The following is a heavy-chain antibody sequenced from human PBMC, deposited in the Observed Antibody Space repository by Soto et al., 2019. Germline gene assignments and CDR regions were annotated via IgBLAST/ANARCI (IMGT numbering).Heavy chain of an antibody. D-gene: IGHD3-3*01. CDR1: GGSISSGGYY. V-gene: IGHV4-31*03. CDR2: IYYSGST. CDR3: ARGGYDFWSGSWRAYFDY. Sequence: SETLSLTCTVSGGSISSGGYYWSWIRQHPGKGLEWIGYIYYSGSTSYNSSLNSRVTISTDTSKNQFSLKLSFVTAADTAVYYCARGGYDFWSGSWRAYFDYWGQGSLVTVSS. J-gene: IGHJ4*02.